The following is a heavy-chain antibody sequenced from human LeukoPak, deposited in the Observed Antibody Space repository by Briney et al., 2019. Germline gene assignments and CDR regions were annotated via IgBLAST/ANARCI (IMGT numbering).Heavy chain of an antibody. CDR2: FDPEDGET. V-gene: IGHV1-24*01. D-gene: IGHD5-18*01. CDR3: ATGKQGNLRYGHPFDY. J-gene: IGHJ4*02. Sequence: ASVKVSCKVSGYTLTELSMHWVRQAPGKGLEWMGGFDPEDGETIYVQKFQGRVTMTEDTSTDTAYMELSSLRSEDTAVYYCATGKQGNLRYGHPFDYWGQGTLVTVSS. CDR1: GYTLTELS.